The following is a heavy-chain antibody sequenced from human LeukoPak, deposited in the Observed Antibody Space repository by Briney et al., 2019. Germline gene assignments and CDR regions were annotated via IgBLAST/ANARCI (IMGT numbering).Heavy chain of an antibody. CDR2: INPNSGGT. CDR1: GYSFTGYY. Sequence: ASVKVSCKASGYSFTGYYMHWVRQAPGQGLEWMGWINPNSGGTNYAQKFQGRVTMTRDTSISTAYMELGRLRSDDTAVYYCARVESSGWYPELDYWGQGTLVTVSS. V-gene: IGHV1-2*02. J-gene: IGHJ4*02. CDR3: ARVESSGWYPELDY. D-gene: IGHD6-19*01.